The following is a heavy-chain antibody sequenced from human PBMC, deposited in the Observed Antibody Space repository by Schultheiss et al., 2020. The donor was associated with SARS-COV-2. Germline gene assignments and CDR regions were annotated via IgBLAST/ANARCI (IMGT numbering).Heavy chain of an antibody. V-gene: IGHV4-34*01. CDR3: ARDWGEVGATAAFDI. Sequence: SETLSLTCAVYGGSFSGYYWSWIRQPPGKGLEWIGEINHSGSTNYNPSLKSRVTISVDTSKNQFSLKLSSVTAADTAVYYCARDWGEVGATAAFDIWGQGTMVTVSS. D-gene: IGHD1-26*01. J-gene: IGHJ3*02. CDR1: GGSFSGYY. CDR2: INHSGST.